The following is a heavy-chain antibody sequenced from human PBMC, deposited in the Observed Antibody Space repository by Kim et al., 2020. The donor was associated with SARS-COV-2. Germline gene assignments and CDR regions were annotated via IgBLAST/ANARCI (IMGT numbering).Heavy chain of an antibody. J-gene: IGHJ3*02. Sequence: KSRVTISVDTSKNQFSLKLSSVTAADTAVYYCANSRGYYYDSSGYDAFDIWGQGTMVTVSS. D-gene: IGHD3-22*01. CDR3: ANSRGYYYDSSGYDAFDI. V-gene: IGHV4-31*02.